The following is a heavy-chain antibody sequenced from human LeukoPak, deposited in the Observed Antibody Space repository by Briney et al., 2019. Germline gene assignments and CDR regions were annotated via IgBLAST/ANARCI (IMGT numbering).Heavy chain of an antibody. CDR1: GFTFSSYG. D-gene: IGHD6-13*01. J-gene: IGHJ4*02. CDR3: ARGYSSSWLGYFDY. CDR2: VSSDGSIK. V-gene: IGHV3-30*03. Sequence: GGSLRLSCAASGFTFSSYGIHWARQAPGKGLEWVAVVSSDGSIKYYADSGKGRFTISRDTSKNTVYLQMNSLGTEDTAFYYCARGYSSSWLGYFDYWGQGTLVTVSS.